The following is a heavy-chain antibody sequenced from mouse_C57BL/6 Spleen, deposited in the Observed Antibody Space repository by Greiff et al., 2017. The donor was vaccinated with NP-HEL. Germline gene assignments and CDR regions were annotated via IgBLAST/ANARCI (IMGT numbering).Heavy chain of an antibody. J-gene: IGHJ4*01. D-gene: IGHD1-1*01. CDR2: IYPGDGDT. CDR3: AGYYGSSWAMDY. CDR1: GYAFSSSW. V-gene: IGHV1-82*01. Sequence: QVQLKESGPELVKPGASVKISCKASGYAFSSSWMNWVKQRPGKGLEWIGRIYPGDGDTNYNGKFKGKATLTADKSSSTAYMQLSSLTSEDSAVYFCAGYYGSSWAMDYWGQGTSVTVSS.